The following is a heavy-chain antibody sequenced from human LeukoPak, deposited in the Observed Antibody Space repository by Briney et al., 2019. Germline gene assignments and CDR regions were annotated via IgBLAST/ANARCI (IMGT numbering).Heavy chain of an antibody. J-gene: IGHJ4*02. CDR1: GGSISSSSYY. V-gene: IGHV4-39*01. D-gene: IGHD6-13*01. Sequence: LETLSLTCTVSGGSISSSSYYWGWIRQPPGKGLEWIGSIYYSGSTYYNPSLKSRVTISVDTSKNQFSLKLSSVTAADTAVYYCARADIAAAGFDYWGQGTLVTVSS. CDR3: ARADIAAAGFDY. CDR2: IYYSGST.